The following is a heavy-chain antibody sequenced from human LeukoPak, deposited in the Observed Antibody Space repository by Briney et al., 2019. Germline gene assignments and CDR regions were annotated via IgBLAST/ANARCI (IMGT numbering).Heavy chain of an antibody. D-gene: IGHD6-6*01. CDR3: ARSFTRLYGMDV. CDR1: GFTFSDYY. V-gene: IGHV3-11*03. Sequence: PGGSLRLSCAASGFTFSDYYMSWIRQAPGKGLEWVSYISSSSSYTNYADSVKGRFTISRDNAKNSLYLQMNSLRAEDTAVYYCARSFTRLYGMDVWGQGTTVTVSS. J-gene: IGHJ6*02. CDR2: ISSSSSYT.